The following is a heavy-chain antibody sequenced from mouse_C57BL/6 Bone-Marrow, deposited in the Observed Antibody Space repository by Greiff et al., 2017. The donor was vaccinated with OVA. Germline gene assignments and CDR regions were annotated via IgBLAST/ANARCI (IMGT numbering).Heavy chain of an antibody. CDR3: ARWGYYDDY. V-gene: IGHV1-82*01. J-gene: IGHJ2*01. CDR1: GYAFSSSW. Sequence: QVQLQQSGPELVKPGASVKISCKASGYAFSSSWMNWVKQRPGKGLEWIGRIYPGDGDTNYNGKFKGKATLTADKSSSTAYMQLSSLTSEDSAVSFCARWGYYDDYWGQGTTLTVSS. CDR2: IYPGDGDT.